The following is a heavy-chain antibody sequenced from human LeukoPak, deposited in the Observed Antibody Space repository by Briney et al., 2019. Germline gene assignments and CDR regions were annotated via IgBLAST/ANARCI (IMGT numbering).Heavy chain of an antibody. V-gene: IGHV3-30*02. CDR1: GFTFSSYG. Sequence: GGSLRLSCAASGFTFSSYGIHWVRRAPGKGLEWVAFIRYDGSNKYYADSVKGRFTISRDNAKNSLYLQMNSLRAEDTAVYYCARDHYDSSGYDAFDIWGQGTMVTASS. CDR3: ARDHYDSSGYDAFDI. D-gene: IGHD3-22*01. CDR2: IRYDGSNK. J-gene: IGHJ3*02.